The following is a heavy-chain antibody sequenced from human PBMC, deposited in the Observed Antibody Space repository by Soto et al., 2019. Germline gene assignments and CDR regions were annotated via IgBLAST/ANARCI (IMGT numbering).Heavy chain of an antibody. J-gene: IGHJ3*02. CDR3: AKAYSGPFDI. Sequence: GGSLRLSCAASGFTFSSYDIHWVRQAPGKGLEWVAVISYDGSKKYYADSVKGQFTISRDNSKNTLYLQMNSLRAEDTAVYYCAKAYSGPFDIWGQGTMVTVSS. V-gene: IGHV3-30*18. D-gene: IGHD1-26*01. CDR2: ISYDGSKK. CDR1: GFTFSSYD.